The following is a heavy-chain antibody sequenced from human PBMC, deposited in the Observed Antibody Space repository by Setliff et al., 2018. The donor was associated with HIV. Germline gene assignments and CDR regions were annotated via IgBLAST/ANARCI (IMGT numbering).Heavy chain of an antibody. CDR3: AKTYSSGWCPPCYHYYYGMDV. CDR1: GGSISSSSYY. Sequence: SETLSLTCTVSGGSISSSSYYWGWIRQPPGKGLEWIGSIYYSGSTYYNPSLKSRVTISVDTSKNQFSLKLSSVTAADTAVYYCAKTYSSGWCPPCYHYYYGMDVWGQGTTVTVSS. J-gene: IGHJ6*02. V-gene: IGHV4-39*01. D-gene: IGHD6-19*01. CDR2: IYYSGST.